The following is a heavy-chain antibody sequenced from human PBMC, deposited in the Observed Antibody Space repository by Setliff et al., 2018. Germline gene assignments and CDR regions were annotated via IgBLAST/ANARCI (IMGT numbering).Heavy chain of an antibody. J-gene: IGHJ6*03. V-gene: IGHV3-74*03. CDR3: ARGFRGVVGLYYYYFMDV. D-gene: IGHD3-10*01. Sequence: GESLRLSCADSGFTFSRYWMHWVRQAPGKGLVWVSRLNEDGSITSYADSVKGRFTISRDNAKNSLYLEMSSLRADDTALYYCARGFRGVVGLYYYYFMDVWGKGTTVTFSS. CDR2: LNEDGSIT. CDR1: GFTFSRYW.